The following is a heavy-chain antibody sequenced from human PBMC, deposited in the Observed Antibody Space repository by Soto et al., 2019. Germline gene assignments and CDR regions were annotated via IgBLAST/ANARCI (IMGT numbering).Heavy chain of an antibody. CDR1: GFTFSSYA. J-gene: IGHJ4*02. CDR2: ISGSGGST. CDR3: AKRRGYPYYFDY. D-gene: IGHD5-18*01. Sequence: GGSLRLSCVASGFTFSSYAMGWVRQAPGKGLEWVSGISGSGGSTYYADSVKGRFTISRDNSKNTLYLQMNSLRAEDTAVYYCAKRRGYPYYFDYWGQGTLVTVSS. V-gene: IGHV3-23*01.